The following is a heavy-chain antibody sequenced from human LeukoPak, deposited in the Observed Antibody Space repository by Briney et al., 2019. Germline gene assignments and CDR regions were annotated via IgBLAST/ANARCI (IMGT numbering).Heavy chain of an antibody. CDR1: GFAFSSYD. CDR3: ASEKIDYYDSSGYPFDY. D-gene: IGHD3-22*01. CDR2: VSGHGGGT. V-gene: IGHV3-23*01. J-gene: IGHJ4*02. Sequence: GGSLRLSCAASGFAFSSYDMSWVRQAPGKGLEWASAVSGHGGGTYYADSVKGRFTISRDNSKNTLYLQMNSLRAEDTAVYYCASEKIDYYDSSGYPFDYWGQGTLVTVSS.